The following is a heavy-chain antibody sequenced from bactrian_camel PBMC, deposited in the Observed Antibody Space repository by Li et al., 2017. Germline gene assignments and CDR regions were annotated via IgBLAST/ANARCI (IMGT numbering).Heavy chain of an antibody. J-gene: IGHJ4*01. D-gene: IGHD3*01. CDR3: AAVAEGRTVEGGVSLWTLFESGY. V-gene: IGHV3S1*01. CDR2: ISDDSRTT. CDR1: GFNFSDYW. Sequence: HVQLVESGGGTVQPGGSLRLSCAASGFNFSDYWMYWVRQAPGKGHEWVASISDDSRTTDYGGFLKTRFTISRDNAKNTVYLQMNSLRTEDTGTYYCAAVAEGRTVEGGVSLWTLFESGYWGQGTQVTVS.